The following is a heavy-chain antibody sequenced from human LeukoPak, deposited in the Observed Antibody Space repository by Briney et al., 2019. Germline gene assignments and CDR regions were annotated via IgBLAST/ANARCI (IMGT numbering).Heavy chain of an antibody. J-gene: IGHJ6*03. Sequence: SETLSLTYTVSGGSISSSSYYWGWIRQPPGKGLEWIGSIYYSGSTYYNPSLKSRVTISVDTSKNQFSLKLSSVTAADTAVYYCARDIDSMDVWGKGTTVTVSS. D-gene: IGHD2-15*01. V-gene: IGHV4-39*07. CDR3: ARDIDSMDV. CDR2: IYYSGST. CDR1: GGSISSSSYY.